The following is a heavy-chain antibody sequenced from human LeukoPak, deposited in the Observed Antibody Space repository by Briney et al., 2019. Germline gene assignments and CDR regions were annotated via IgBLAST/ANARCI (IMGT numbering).Heavy chain of an antibody. D-gene: IGHD2-15*01. Sequence: GGSLRLSCAASAFTFSDYAMTWVRQTPGQDLEWVSTIGTYYADSVRGRFTISRDDSKDTIYLQMNNLRAEDSAVYYCVKGLHLFDVWGQGTTVTVSS. CDR1: AFTFSDYA. V-gene: IGHV3-23*01. CDR3: VKGLHLFDV. J-gene: IGHJ6*02. CDR2: IGT.